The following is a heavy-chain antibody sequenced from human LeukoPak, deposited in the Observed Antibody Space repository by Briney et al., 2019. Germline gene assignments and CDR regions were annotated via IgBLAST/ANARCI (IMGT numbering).Heavy chain of an antibody. D-gene: IGHD3-9*01. Sequence: GGSLRLSCATSGFTFSSYAMSWVRQAPGKGLEWVSGIGASGGSTYYADSVKGRFTISRDNSKNTLYLQMNSLRTEDTAVYYCAKAEGYDILAGLDYWGQGALVTVSS. CDR2: IGASGGST. V-gene: IGHV3-23*01. J-gene: IGHJ4*02. CDR1: GFTFSSYA. CDR3: AKAEGYDILAGLDY.